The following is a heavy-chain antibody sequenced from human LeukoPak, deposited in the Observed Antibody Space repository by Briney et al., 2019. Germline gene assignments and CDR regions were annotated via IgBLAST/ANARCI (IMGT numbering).Heavy chain of an antibody. Sequence: PSETLSLTCTVSGGSVSNEIYYWSWIRQPPGKGLEWIGYVSYSGSTNYNPSLKTRVTISVDTSKNQFSLKLTSVTAADTALYYCARGPSRGHYSDSSGYPEYFLHWGQGTLVTVSS. V-gene: IGHV4-61*01. CDR1: GGSVSNEIYY. CDR3: ARGPSRGHYSDSSGYPEYFLH. D-gene: IGHD3-22*01. CDR2: VSYSGST. J-gene: IGHJ1*01.